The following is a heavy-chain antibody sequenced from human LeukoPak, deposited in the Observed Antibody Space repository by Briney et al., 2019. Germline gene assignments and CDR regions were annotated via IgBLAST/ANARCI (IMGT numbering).Heavy chain of an antibody. CDR3: ARNTSGFKLGDAFDI. CDR1: GFTFISYA. D-gene: IGHD1-14*01. Sequence: GGSLRLSCAASGFTFISYAMTWVRQAPGKGMEWISAMSGSAYSTSYADSVKGRFTISRDNSKNTLYLQMNSLRAEDTAIYYCARNTSGFKLGDAFDIWGQGTMVTVSS. J-gene: IGHJ3*02. V-gene: IGHV3-23*01. CDR2: MSGSAYST.